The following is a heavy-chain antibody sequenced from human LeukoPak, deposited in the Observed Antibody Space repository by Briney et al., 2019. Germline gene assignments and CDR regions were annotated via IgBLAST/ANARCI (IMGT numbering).Heavy chain of an antibody. CDR1: GYTFASYA. CDR2: IIPIFGTA. CDR3: ARGGGGQQLVFGDDAFDI. V-gene: IGHV1-69*13. Sequence: SVKVSCKASGYTFASYAISWVRQAPGQGLEWMGGIIPIFGTANYAQKFQGRVTITADESTSTAYMELSSLRSEDTAVYYCARGGGGQQLVFGDDAFDIWGQGTMVTVSS. J-gene: IGHJ3*02. D-gene: IGHD6-13*01.